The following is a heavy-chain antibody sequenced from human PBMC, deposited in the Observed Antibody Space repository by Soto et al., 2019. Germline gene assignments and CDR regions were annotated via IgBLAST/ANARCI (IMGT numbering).Heavy chain of an antibody. Sequence: SETLSLTCTVSGGSISSYYWSWIRQPPGKGLEWIGYIYYSGSTNYNPSLKSRVTISVDTSKNQFSLKLSSVTAAHTAVYYCARCGYCSGGSCYPGFWFDPWGQGTLVTVSS. CDR1: GGSISSYY. CDR3: ARCGYCSGGSCYPGFWFDP. D-gene: IGHD2-15*01. J-gene: IGHJ5*02. V-gene: IGHV4-59*01. CDR2: IYYSGST.